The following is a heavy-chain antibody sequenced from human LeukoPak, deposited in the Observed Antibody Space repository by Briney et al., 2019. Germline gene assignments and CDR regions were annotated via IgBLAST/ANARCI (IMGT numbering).Heavy chain of an antibody. V-gene: IGHV1-24*01. Sequence: ASVKVSCKVSGYTLTELSMHWVRQAPGKGLEWMGGFDPEDGETIYAQKFQGRVTMTEDTSSDTAYMELSSLRSEDTAVYYCASRGGAYYYDSSGYDYWGQGTLVTVSS. CDR3: ASRGGAYYYDSSGYDY. CDR2: FDPEDGET. CDR1: GYTLTELS. D-gene: IGHD3-22*01. J-gene: IGHJ4*02.